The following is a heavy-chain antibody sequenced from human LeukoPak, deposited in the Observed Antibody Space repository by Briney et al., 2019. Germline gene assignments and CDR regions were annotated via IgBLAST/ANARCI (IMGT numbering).Heavy chain of an antibody. CDR1: GFTFSSHN. V-gene: IGHV3-48*01. J-gene: IGHJ6*03. D-gene: IGHD3-16*01. Sequence: GGSLRLSCAASGFTFSSHNMNWVRQAPGRGLEWISYITTGSSTKQYAESVKRRFTISRDNTKSSLYLQMNRLRAEDTAVYYCARDRGAVGGLLSYHFYYMDVWGKGAPVTVS. CDR3: ARDRGAVGGLLSYHFYYMDV. CDR2: ITTGSSTK.